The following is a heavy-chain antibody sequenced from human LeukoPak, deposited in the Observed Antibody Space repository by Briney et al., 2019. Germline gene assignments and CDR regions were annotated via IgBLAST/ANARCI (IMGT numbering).Heavy chain of an antibody. CDR1: GYTFTSYD. D-gene: IGHD3-10*01. J-gene: IGHJ4*02. V-gene: IGHV1-8*01. Sequence: ASVKVSCKASGYTFTSYDINWVRQATGQGLEWMGWMNPNSGNTGYAQKFQGRVTMTRNTSISTAYMELSSLRSEDTAVYYCVVGFGELLNFDYWGQGTLVTVSS. CDR2: MNPNSGNT. CDR3: VVGFGELLNFDY.